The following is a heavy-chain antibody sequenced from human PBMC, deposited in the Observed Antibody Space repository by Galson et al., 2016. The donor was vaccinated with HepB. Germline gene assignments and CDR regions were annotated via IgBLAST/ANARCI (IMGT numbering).Heavy chain of an antibody. V-gene: IGHV4-39*02. D-gene: IGHD1-26*01. CDR2: IYYVGRA. Sequence: SETLSLTCRVSGDSIGSSSYHWAWLRQPPGKGLEWIGSIYYVGRAYYRSSLKSRLTISLDPAQNHISLNLTSVTAADTAVYYCATVPGWESGIYDHWGQGTLVSVSS. J-gene: IGHJ4*02. CDR1: GDSIGSSSYH. CDR3: ATVPGWESGIYDH.